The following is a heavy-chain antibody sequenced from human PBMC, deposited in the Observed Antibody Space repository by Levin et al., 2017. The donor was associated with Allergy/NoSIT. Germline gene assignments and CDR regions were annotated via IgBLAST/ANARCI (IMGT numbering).Heavy chain of an antibody. CDR1: GFTFSSYW. J-gene: IGHJ6*03. CDR2: IKQDGSEK. Sequence: PGGSLRLSCAASGFTFSSYWMSWVRQAPGKGLEWVANIKQDGSEKYYVDSVKGRFTISRDNAKNSLYLQMNSLRAEDTAVYYCARAPWIQLWLRYYYYYMDVWGKGTTVTVSS. V-gene: IGHV3-7*04. D-gene: IGHD5-18*01. CDR3: ARAPWIQLWLRYYYYYMDV.